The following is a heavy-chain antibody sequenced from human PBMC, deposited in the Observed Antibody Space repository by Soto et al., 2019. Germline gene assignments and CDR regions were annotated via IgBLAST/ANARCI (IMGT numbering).Heavy chain of an antibody. CDR2: ISTTGNT. CDR1: GDTITSFS. J-gene: IGHJ4*02. D-gene: IGHD1-7*01. Sequence: SETLSLTCTVSGDTITSFSWNWIRQSAGKGLEWIGRISTTGNTHYNPSLESRVTMSLDTSKNQFSLKLTSVTAADTAVYYCEGESGQNWSYEAYWGQGTLVTVSS. V-gene: IGHV4-4*07. CDR3: EGESGQNWSYEAY.